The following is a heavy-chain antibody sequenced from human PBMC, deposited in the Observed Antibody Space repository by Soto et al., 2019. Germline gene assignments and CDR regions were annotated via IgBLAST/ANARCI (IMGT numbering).Heavy chain of an antibody. CDR3: AREAPDYNLSPGMDV. CDR1: GFTFSSYA. CDR2: ISYDGSNK. J-gene: IGHJ6*02. V-gene: IGHV3-30-3*01. D-gene: IGHD4-4*01. Sequence: QVQLVESGGGVVQPGRSLRLSCAASGFTFSSYAMHWVRQAPGKGLEWVAVISYDGSNKYYADSVKGRFTISRDNSKNTLYLQMNSLRAEDTAVYYCAREAPDYNLSPGMDVWGQGTTVTXS.